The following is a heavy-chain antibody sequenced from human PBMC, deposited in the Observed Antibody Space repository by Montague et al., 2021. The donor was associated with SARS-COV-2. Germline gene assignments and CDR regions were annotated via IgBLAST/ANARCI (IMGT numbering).Heavy chain of an antibody. Sequence: SETLSLTCTVSGVAVTSSRSDGDTIEHPSRNELEWLVMLDYTRTTSYNASLKSRLTISVDTSENQFSLKMTSVTASDTAVYYCARHRANAGSVDIWGQGTMVTVSS. CDR1: GVAVTSSRSD. CDR2: LDYTRTT. CDR3: ARHRANAGSVDI. V-gene: IGHV4-39*01. D-gene: IGHD1-1*01. J-gene: IGHJ3*02.